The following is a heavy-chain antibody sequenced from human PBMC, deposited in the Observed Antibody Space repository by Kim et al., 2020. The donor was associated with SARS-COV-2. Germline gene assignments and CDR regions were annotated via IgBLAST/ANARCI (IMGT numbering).Heavy chain of an antibody. Sequence: SETLSLTCTVSGGSISSGGYYWSWIRQHPGKGLEWIGYIYYSGSTYYNPSLKSRVTISVDTSKNQFSLKRSSVTAADTAVYYCARGVGSGSYYNWFDPWGQGTLVTVSS. V-gene: IGHV4-31*03. J-gene: IGHJ5*02. D-gene: IGHD3-10*01. CDR2: IYYSGST. CDR3: ARGVGSGSYYNWFDP. CDR1: GGSISSGGYY.